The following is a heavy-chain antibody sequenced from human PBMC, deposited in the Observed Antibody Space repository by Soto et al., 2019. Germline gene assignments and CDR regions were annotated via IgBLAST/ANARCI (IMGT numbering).Heavy chain of an antibody. CDR3: AREGSYYFDS. CDR2: ISKGGTAV. V-gene: IGHV3-48*03. Sequence: GASLRLSCATSGFTFSSYELIWVRQAPGKGLEWLSYISKGGTAVYYADSVRGRFTISRDNAQNSLYLQMNSLRAEDTAFYHCAREGSYYFDSWGQGT. CDR1: GFTFSSYE. J-gene: IGHJ4*02.